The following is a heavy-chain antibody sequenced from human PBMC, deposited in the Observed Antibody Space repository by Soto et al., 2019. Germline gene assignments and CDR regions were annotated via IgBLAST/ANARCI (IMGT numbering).Heavy chain of an antibody. V-gene: IGHV3-30-3*01. CDR1: GFTFSSYA. CDR2: ISYDGSNK. Sequence: QVQLVESGGGVVQPGRSLRLSCAASGFTFSSYAMHWVRQAPGKGLEWVAVISYDGSNKYYADSVKGRFTISRDNSKNPLYLQMNSLRAEDTAVYYCARASTVAPLEPNYFDYWGQGTLVTVSS. J-gene: IGHJ4*02. CDR3: ARASTVAPLEPNYFDY. D-gene: IGHD4-4*01.